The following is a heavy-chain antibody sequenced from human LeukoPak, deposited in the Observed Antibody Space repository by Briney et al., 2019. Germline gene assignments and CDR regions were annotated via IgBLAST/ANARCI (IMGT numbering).Heavy chain of an antibody. Sequence: GRSLRLSCAASGFTFSSYAMHWVRQAPGKGLEWVAVISYDGSKKYYADSMKGRFTISRDNSKNTLYLQMNSLRAEDTAVYYCARADCSGGSCYRLDYWGQGTLVTVSS. CDR1: GFTFSSYA. CDR2: ISYDGSKK. CDR3: ARADCSGGSCYRLDY. J-gene: IGHJ4*02. D-gene: IGHD2-15*01. V-gene: IGHV3-30*04.